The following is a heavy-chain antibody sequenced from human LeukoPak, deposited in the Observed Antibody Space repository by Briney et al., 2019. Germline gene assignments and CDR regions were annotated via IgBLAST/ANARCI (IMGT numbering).Heavy chain of an antibody. Sequence: GSLKLSCAASGFPFSSYSMNWVRPAPGKGLEWVSSISSSSRYIYYADPVKGRFTISRDNAKYSLYLQMNSLRADDTAVYYCARGLSTLMYYYDSSGYYSRGFQHWGQGTLVTVSS. D-gene: IGHD3-22*01. CDR2: ISSSSRYI. V-gene: IGHV3-21*01. J-gene: IGHJ1*01. CDR3: ARGLSTLMYYYDSSGYYSRGFQH. CDR1: GFPFSSYS.